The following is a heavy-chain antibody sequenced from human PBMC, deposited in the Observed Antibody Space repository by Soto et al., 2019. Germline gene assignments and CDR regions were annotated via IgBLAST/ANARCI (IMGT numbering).Heavy chain of an antibody. D-gene: IGHD4-17*01. J-gene: IGHJ4*02. CDR1: GGSSSSGGYY. CDR3: ASSPVTRYYFDY. Sequence: PSDTLSLTCSVAGGSSSSGGYYWSWIRQQPGKGLEWIGYIYYSGSTYYSPSLKSRVTISVDTSKSQFSLKLSSVTAADTAVYYCASSPVTRYYFDYWGQGTLVTVAS. CDR2: IYYSGST. V-gene: IGHV4-31*03.